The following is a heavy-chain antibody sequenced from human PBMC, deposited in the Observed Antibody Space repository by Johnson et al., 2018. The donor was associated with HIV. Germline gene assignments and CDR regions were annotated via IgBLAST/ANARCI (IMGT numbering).Heavy chain of an antibody. D-gene: IGHD3-10*01. CDR1: GFTFSSYG. CDR2: ISYDGSTK. J-gene: IGHJ3*02. V-gene: IGHV3-30*03. CDR3: VRDRGTMLLDGAFDI. Sequence: VQLVESGGGVVQPGRSLRLSCAASGFTFSSYGMHWVRQAPGKGLEWAAVISYDGSTKYYADSVKGRFTISRDNSKNTLYLQMNSLRAEDTAVYYCVRDRGTMLLDGAFDIWGQGTMVTVSS.